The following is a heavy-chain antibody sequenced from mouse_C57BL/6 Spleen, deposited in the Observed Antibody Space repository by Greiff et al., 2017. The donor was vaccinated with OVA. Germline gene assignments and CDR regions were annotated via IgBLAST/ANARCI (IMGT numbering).Heavy chain of an antibody. V-gene: IGHV1-15*01. Sequence: VQLQQPGAELVRPGASVTLSCKASGYTFTDYEMHWVKQTPVHGLEWIGAIDPETGGTAYNQKFKGKAILTADKSSSTAYMELRSLTSEDSAVYYCTRSSYDMRAMDYFGQGTSVTVSS. J-gene: IGHJ4*01. CDR1: GYTFTDYE. CDR2: IDPETGGT. CDR3: TRSSYDMRAMDY. D-gene: IGHD2-12*01.